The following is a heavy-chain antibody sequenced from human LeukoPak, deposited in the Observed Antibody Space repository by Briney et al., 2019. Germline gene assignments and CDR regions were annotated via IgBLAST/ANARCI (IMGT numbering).Heavy chain of an antibody. J-gene: IGHJ4*02. Sequence: ASVKVSCKASGYTFTGYYMHWVRQAPGQGLEWMGWINPSSGGTNYAQKFQGRVTMTRDTSISTAYMELSRLRSDDTAVYYCARVRWFGELTGWDYWGQGTLVTVSS. CDR1: GYTFTGYY. CDR3: ARVRWFGELTGWDY. CDR2: INPSSGGT. D-gene: IGHD3-10*01. V-gene: IGHV1-2*02.